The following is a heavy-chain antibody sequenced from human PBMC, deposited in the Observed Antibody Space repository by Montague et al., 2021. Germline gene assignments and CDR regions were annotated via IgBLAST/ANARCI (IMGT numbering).Heavy chain of an antibody. D-gene: IGHD6-13*01. J-gene: IGHJ5*02. Sequence: PALVKPTQTLTLTCTFSGFSISTSRVGVGWIRQPPGKALEWLALIYWDDEKRYSPSPKGRLTITKDTSKNQVVLTMTNIDPVDAGTYYCAHRVVCAAGQNGFDAWGQGTLVTVSS. CDR3: AHRVVCAAGQNGFDA. CDR1: GFSISTSRVG. CDR2: IYWDDEK. V-gene: IGHV2-5*02.